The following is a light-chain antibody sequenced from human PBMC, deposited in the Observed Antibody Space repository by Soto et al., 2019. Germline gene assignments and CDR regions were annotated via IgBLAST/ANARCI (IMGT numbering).Light chain of an antibody. J-gene: IGLJ1*01. V-gene: IGLV2-14*01. CDR1: ISDVGGYDY. CDR2: EVS. CDR3: SSYSISTAYL. Sequence: QSALTQPSSLSGSPGRSITISCTGTISDVGGYDYVSWYQLHPGKAPKLMVFEVSNRPSGVSYRFSGSKSGNTASLTISGLQAEDEADYFCSSYSISTAYLFGTGTKVTVL.